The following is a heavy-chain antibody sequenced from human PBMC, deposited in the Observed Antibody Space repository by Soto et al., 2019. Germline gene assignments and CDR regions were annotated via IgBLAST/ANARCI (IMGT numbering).Heavy chain of an antibody. D-gene: IGHD3-3*01. CDR3: ARGKRTDYDFWSGYQFGY. V-gene: IGHV3-30-3*01. J-gene: IGHJ4*02. CDR1: GFTFSSYA. Sequence: QVQLVESGGGVVQPGRSLRLSCAASGFTFSSYAMHWVRQAPGKGLEWVAVISYDGSNKYYADSVKGRFTISRDNSKNTLYLQMNSLRAEDTAVYYCARGKRTDYDFWSGYQFGYWRQGTLVTVSS. CDR2: ISYDGSNK.